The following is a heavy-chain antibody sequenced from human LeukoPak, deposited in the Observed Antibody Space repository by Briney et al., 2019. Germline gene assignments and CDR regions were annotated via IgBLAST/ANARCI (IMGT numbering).Heavy chain of an antibody. CDR1: GFTFSNHA. CDR3: AKDVWWSVS. J-gene: IGHJ5*02. CDR2: ISANGVDT. Sequence: PGGSLRLSCVASGFTFSNHAMIWVRQAPGKGLEWVSAISANGVDTFYAPSVKGRFTISRGNSKNTLYLQINSLRAEDTAIYYCAKDVWWSVSWGQGTLVTVSS. V-gene: IGHV3-23*01. D-gene: IGHD2-8*02.